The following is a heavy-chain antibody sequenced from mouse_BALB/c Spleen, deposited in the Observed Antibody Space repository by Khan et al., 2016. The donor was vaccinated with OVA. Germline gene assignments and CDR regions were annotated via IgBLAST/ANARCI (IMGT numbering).Heavy chain of an antibody. V-gene: IGHV1-18*01. CDR1: GYTFPEYT. CDR3: ARDAGRY. CDR2: INPKNGGT. Sequence: VQLQQSGPELVKPGASVKISCRTSGYTFPEYTVHWVKQSLGKSLAWMGVINPKNGGTAYNQKFKAKATLTVDKSSSTAYMEFRSLTSEDSAIYYCARDAGRYWGQGTSVTVAS. J-gene: IGHJ4*01. D-gene: IGHD3-3*01.